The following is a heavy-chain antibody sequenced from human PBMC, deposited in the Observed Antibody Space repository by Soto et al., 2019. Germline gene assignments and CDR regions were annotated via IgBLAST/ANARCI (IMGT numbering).Heavy chain of an antibody. J-gene: IGHJ2*01. CDR2: IYPMGGA. D-gene: IGHD5-18*01. CDR1: GGSITNHY. V-gene: IGHV4-4*07. CDR3: ARDYDVNTAVDYWYFDL. Sequence: QVQLQESGPRLVTPSETLTLTCSVSGGSITNHYWGWIRQPPGKGLEFIRRIYPMGGAHYTPSLQDRVTMSVDTSKNQFSLKVNSVTAADTAIYYCARDYDVNTAVDYWYFDLWGRGTLVTVSS.